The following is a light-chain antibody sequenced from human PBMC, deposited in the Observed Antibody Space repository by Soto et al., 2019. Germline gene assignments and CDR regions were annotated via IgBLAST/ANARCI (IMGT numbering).Light chain of an antibody. V-gene: IGKV3-11*01. CDR3: QHRSDWPPICT. J-gene: IGKJ2*02. Sequence: EVVLTQSPATLSLFPGESATLSCRASETISNQLAWYQQKPGQAPRLLMYDASHRVTGIPARFSGSGSGTDFTLIISSLEPADFAVYYCQHRSDWPPICTLGQGTKVDIK. CDR1: ETISNQ. CDR2: DAS.